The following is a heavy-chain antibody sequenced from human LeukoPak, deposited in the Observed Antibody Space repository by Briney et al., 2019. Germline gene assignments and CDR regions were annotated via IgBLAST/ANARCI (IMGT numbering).Heavy chain of an antibody. CDR2: ISNDGGGT. D-gene: IGHD3-22*01. CDR1: GFIFNNYG. CDR3: AKGSSGYFFDL. Sequence: PGGSLRLSCAASGFIFNNYGLVWVRQAPGKGLQWVSAISNDGGGTTYADFVKGRFSVSRDNSKNTLFLQMNSLRAEDTALYYCAKGSSGYFFDLWGQGTLLTVSS. V-gene: IGHV3-23*01. J-gene: IGHJ4*02.